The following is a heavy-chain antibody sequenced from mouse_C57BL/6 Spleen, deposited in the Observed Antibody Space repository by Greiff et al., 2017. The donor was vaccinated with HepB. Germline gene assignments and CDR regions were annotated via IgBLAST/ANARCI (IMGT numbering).Heavy chain of an antibody. CDR3: ARPGSSYNYFDY. J-gene: IGHJ2*01. CDR1: GYTFTSYW. V-gene: IGHV1-64*01. D-gene: IGHD1-1*01. Sequence: QVQLQQPGAELVKPGASVKLSCKASGYTFTSYWMHWVKQRPGQGLEWIGMIHPNSGSTNYNEKFKSKATLTVDKSSSTAYMQLSSLTSEDSAVYYCARPGSSYNYFDYWGRGTTLTVSS. CDR2: IHPNSGST.